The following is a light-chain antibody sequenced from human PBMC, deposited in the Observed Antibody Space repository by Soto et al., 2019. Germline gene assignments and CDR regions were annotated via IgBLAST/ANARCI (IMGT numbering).Light chain of an antibody. CDR3: QQRDNWQT. Sequence: EIVLTQSPATLSLSPGERATLSCRASQSVSTYLAWYQQKPGQAPRLLIYDASNRATGIPARFSGSGSGTDFTLTISSLEPEDFAVYYCQQRDNWQTFCQGTKVELK. V-gene: IGKV3-11*01. J-gene: IGKJ1*01. CDR2: DAS. CDR1: QSVSTY.